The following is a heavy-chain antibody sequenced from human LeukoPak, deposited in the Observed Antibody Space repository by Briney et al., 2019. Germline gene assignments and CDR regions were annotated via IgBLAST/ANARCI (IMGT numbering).Heavy chain of an antibody. CDR3: VREIIRLGQDDYFDY. D-gene: IGHD3-3*02. J-gene: IGHJ4*02. CDR2: ITTSSSYI. CDR1: GFTFSSYS. Sequence: GGSLRLSCAASGFTFSSYSLNWVRQAPGKGLEWVSSITTSSSYIYYADSVKGRFTISRDNAKNSLSLQMNSLRAEDTAVYYCVREIIRLGQDDYFDYWGQGTLVTVSS. V-gene: IGHV3-21*01.